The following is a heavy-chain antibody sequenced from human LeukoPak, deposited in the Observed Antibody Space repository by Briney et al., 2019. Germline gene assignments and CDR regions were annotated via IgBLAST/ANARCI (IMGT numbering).Heavy chain of an antibody. CDR1: GFTFSSYG. CDR3: AKNGDRGAYCSGGSCYPYYYYYMDV. J-gene: IGHJ6*03. CDR2: ISGSGGST. D-gene: IGHD2-15*01. V-gene: IGHV3-23*01. Sequence: GGSLRLSCAASGFTFSSYGMSWVRQAPGKGLEWVSAISGSGGSTYYADSVKGRVTISRDNSKNTLYLQMNSLRAEDTAVYYCAKNGDRGAYCSGGSCYPYYYYYMDVWGKGTTVTISS.